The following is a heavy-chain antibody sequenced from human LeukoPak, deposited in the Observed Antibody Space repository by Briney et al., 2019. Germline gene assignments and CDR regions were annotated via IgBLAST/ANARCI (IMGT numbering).Heavy chain of an antibody. CDR2: IYYSGST. CDR3: ARGDYYMDV. V-gene: IGHV4-61*08. Sequence: SETLSLTCIVSGASISSRGYYWGWIRQPPGKGLEWIGYIYYSGSTNYNPSLKSRVTISVDTSKNQFSLKLSSVTAADTAVYYCARGDYYMDVWGKGTTVTISS. CDR1: GASISSRGYY. J-gene: IGHJ6*03.